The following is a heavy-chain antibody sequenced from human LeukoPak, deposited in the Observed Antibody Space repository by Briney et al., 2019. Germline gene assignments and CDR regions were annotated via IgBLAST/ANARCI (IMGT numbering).Heavy chain of an antibody. CDR3: ARDSGSHGGAFDI. V-gene: IGHV3-21*01. D-gene: IGHD1-26*01. Sequence: GGSLRLSCAASGFTFSSYSMNWVRQAPGKGLEWVSSISSSSSYIYYADSVKGRFTISRDNAKNSLYLQMNSLRAEDTAVYYCARDSGSHGGAFDIWGQGTMVTVSS. J-gene: IGHJ3*02. CDR1: GFTFSSYS. CDR2: ISSSSSYI.